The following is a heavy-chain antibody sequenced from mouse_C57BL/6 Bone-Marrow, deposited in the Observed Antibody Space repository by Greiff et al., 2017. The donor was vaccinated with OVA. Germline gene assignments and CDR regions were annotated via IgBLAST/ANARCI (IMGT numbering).Heavy chain of an antibody. CDR2: IFPGSGST. J-gene: IGHJ4*01. CDR3: ARLLTTVVADAMDY. V-gene: IGHV1-75*01. Sequence: QVQLQQSGPELVKPGASVKISCKASGCTFTDYYINWVKQRPGQGLEWIGWIFPGSGSTYYNEKFKGKATLTVDKSSRTAYMLLSSLTSEDSAVYCCARLLTTVVADAMDYWGQGTSVTVSS. D-gene: IGHD1-1*01. CDR1: GCTFTDYY.